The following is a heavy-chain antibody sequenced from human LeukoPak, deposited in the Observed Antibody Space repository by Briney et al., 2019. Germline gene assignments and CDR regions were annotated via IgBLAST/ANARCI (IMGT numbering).Heavy chain of an antibody. J-gene: IGHJ4*02. Sequence: GGSLRLSCAVSGFTFSSYAVRWVRQAPGKGLEWVSAISGSGGSTYYADSVKGRFTISRDNSKNTLYLQMNSLRAEDTAVYYCAKGRSGGSCNRGGCYFDYWGQGTLVTVSS. CDR2: ISGSGGST. D-gene: IGHD2-15*01. V-gene: IGHV3-23*01. CDR3: AKGRSGGSCNRGGCYFDY. CDR1: GFTFSSYA.